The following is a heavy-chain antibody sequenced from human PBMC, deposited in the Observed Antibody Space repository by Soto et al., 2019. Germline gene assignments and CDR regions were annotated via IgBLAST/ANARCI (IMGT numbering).Heavy chain of an antibody. Sequence: EVQLVESGGGSVKPGGSLRLSCAASGFTFSNAWMSWVRQAPGKGLEWVGRIKSKTDGGTTDYAAPVKGRFTISRDDSKNTLYLQMNSLKTEDTAVYYCTTGQTMITFGGVIVKDYWGQGTLVTVSS. D-gene: IGHD3-16*02. CDR2: IKSKTDGGTT. V-gene: IGHV3-15*01. CDR3: TTGQTMITFGGVIVKDY. CDR1: GFTFSNAW. J-gene: IGHJ4*02.